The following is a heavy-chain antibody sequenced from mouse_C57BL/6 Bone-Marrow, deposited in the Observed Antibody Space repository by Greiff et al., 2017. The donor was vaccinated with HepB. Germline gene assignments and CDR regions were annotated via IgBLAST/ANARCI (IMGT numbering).Heavy chain of an antibody. J-gene: IGHJ2*01. CDR1: GFTFSDAW. V-gene: IGHV6-6*01. CDR2: FRNKANNHAT. Sequence: EVKVEESGGGLVQPGGSTKLSCAASGFTFSDAWMDWVRQSPEKGLEWVAEFRNKANNHATYYAESVKGRFTISRDDSKSSVYLQMNSLRAEDTGIYYCTELRFDYWGQGTTLTVSS. CDR3: TELRFDY. D-gene: IGHD1-1*01.